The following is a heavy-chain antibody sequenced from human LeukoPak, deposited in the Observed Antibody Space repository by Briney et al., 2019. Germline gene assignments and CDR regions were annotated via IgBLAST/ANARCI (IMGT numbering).Heavy chain of an antibody. Sequence: ASVKVSCKASGYTFTSYDINWVRQATGQGLEWMGWMNPNSGNTGYAQKFQGRVTMTRNTSISTAYMELSSLRSEDTAVSYCARTGYCSGGSCYRDFDYWGQGTLVTVSS. CDR1: GYTFTSYD. J-gene: IGHJ4*02. D-gene: IGHD2-15*01. V-gene: IGHV1-8*01. CDR3: ARTGYCSGGSCYRDFDY. CDR2: MNPNSGNT.